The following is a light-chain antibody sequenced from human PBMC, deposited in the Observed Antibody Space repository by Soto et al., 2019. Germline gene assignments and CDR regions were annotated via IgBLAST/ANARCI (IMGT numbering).Light chain of an antibody. CDR3: QQYNNWPPLT. CDR2: RAS. V-gene: IGKV3-15*01. J-gene: IGKJ5*01. CDR1: QSVSNN. Sequence: EIVMTQSPATLSVSPGERVTLSCRASQSVSNNLAWYQQKPGQAPRLLIYRASIRATGVPARFSGSGSGTEFTLTISSLQSEDFALYYCQQYNNWPPLTFGQGTRLDIK.